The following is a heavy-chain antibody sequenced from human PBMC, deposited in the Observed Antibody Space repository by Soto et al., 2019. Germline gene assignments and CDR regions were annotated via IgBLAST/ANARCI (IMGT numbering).Heavy chain of an antibody. J-gene: IGHJ3*02. CDR3: ARDWSDIVVVVAARGRVPDAFDI. CDR2: ISAYNGNT. V-gene: IGHV1-18*01. D-gene: IGHD2-15*01. Sequence: ASVKVSCKASGYTFTSYGISWVRQAPGQGLEWMGWISAYNGNTNYAQKLQGRVTMTTDTSTSTAYMELRSLRSDDTAVYYCARDWSDIVVVVAARGRVPDAFDIWGQGTMVTVSS. CDR1: GYTFTSYG.